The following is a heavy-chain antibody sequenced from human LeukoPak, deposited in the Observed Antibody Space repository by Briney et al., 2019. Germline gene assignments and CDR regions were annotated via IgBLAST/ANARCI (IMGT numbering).Heavy chain of an antibody. CDR3: AREPRDIVTTGGLYYFDY. CDR2: INHSGST. Sequence: SETLSLTCAVYGGSFSGYYWSWIRQPPGKGLEWIGEINHSGSTNYNPSLKSRVTISVDRSKNQFSLKLSSVTAADTAVYYCAREPRDIVTTGGLYYFDYWGQGTLVTVSS. CDR1: GGSFSGYY. J-gene: IGHJ4*02. D-gene: IGHD5-12*01. V-gene: IGHV4-34*01.